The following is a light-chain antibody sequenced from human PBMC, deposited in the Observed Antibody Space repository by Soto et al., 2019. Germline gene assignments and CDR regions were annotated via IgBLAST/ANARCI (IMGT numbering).Light chain of an antibody. Sequence: IQLTQSPSFLSASVGDRVTINCRASQGISNYLAWYQQKPGKAPKLLIYAASTLQSGVPSRITGSGSGTEFTLTISSLQPEDFATYYCQQLHTFPLTFGPGTKVDI. J-gene: IGKJ3*01. V-gene: IGKV1-9*01. CDR2: AAS. CDR1: QGISNY. CDR3: QQLHTFPLT.